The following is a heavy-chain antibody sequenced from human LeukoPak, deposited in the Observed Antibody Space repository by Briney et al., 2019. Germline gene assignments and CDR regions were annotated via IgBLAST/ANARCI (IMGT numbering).Heavy chain of an antibody. CDR3: ARSRLNDY. D-gene: IGHD3-22*01. J-gene: IGHJ4*02. Sequence: GGSLRLSCAASGFTFSSNEMNWVRQAPGKGLERVSYISSSGSIIHYADSLKGRFTISRDNAKNSLYLQMNSLRAEDTAVYYCARSRLNDYWGQGTLVTVSS. CDR1: GFTFSSNE. CDR2: ISSSGSII. V-gene: IGHV3-48*03.